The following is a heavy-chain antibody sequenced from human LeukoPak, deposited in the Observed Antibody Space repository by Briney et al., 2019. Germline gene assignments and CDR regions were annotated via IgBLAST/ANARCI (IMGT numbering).Heavy chain of an antibody. J-gene: IGHJ6*03. V-gene: IGHV3-30*04. D-gene: IGHD2-8*01. CDR2: ISYDGSNK. CDR1: GFNFGEYA. Sequence: GGSLRLSCTTSGFNFGEYAMSWVRQAPGKGLEGVAVISYDGSNKYYADSVKGRFTISRDNSKNTLYLQMNSLRAEDTAVYYCANGYCTNGVCYPYYYYYMDVWGKGTTVTVSS. CDR3: ANGYCTNGVCYPYYYYYMDV.